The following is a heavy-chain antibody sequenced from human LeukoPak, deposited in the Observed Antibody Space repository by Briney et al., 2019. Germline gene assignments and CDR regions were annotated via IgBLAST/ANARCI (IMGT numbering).Heavy chain of an antibody. CDR2: IYHSESP. CDR1: GGSISSTNW. V-gene: IGHV4-4*02. CDR3: ARISEYQLLGYYYYYMDV. Sequence: SETLSLTCAVSGGSISSTNWWNWVRQPPGKGLEWIGEIYHSESPNYNPSLKSRVTISVDKSKNQFSLKLSSVTAADTAVYYCARISEYQLLGYYYYYMDVWGKGTTVTVSS. D-gene: IGHD2-2*01. J-gene: IGHJ6*03.